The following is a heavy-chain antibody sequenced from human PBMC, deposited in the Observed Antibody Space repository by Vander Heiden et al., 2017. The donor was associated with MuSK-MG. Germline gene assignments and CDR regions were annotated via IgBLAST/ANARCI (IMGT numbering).Heavy chain of an antibody. D-gene: IGHD6-19*01. J-gene: IGHJ4*02. Sequence: QVQLVESGGGLVKPGGSLRLSCAASGFTFSDYHMSWIRQAPGKGLEWISYITVSAGDIYHADSVKGRFTISRDDAKSSVYLQMNSLTVEDTAVYYCAREFGVDGWFKTDWGQGTLVTVSS. V-gene: IGHV3-11*01. CDR2: ITVSAGDI. CDR1: GFTFSDYH. CDR3: AREFGVDGWFKTD.